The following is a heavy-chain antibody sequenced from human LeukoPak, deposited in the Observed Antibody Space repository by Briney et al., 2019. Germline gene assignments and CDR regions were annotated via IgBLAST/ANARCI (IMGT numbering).Heavy chain of an antibody. Sequence: GASVKVSCKASGYTFTSYYMHWVRQAPGQGLEWMGIINPSGGSTSYAQKFQGRVTMTRDMSTSTVYMELSSLRSEDTAVYYCARVSGYCSGGSCYGGGGYFDYWGQGTLVTVSS. D-gene: IGHD2-15*01. CDR1: GYTFTSYY. J-gene: IGHJ4*02. V-gene: IGHV1-46*01. CDR3: ARVSGYCSGGSCYGGGGYFDY. CDR2: INPSGGST.